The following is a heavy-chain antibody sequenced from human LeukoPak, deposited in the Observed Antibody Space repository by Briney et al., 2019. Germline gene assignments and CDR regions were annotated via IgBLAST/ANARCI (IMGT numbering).Heavy chain of an antibody. CDR2: INPNSGGT. J-gene: IGHJ5*02. D-gene: IGHD2-15*01. V-gene: IGHV1-2*06. CDR1: GYTFTGYY. CDR3: ARDSLYCSGGSCPYNWFDP. Sequence: GASVKVSCKASGYTFTGYYMHWVRQAPGQGLEWMGRINPNSGGTNYAQKLQGRVTMTTDTSTSTAYMELRSLRSDDTAVYYCARDSLYCSGGSCPYNWFDPWGQGTLVTVSS.